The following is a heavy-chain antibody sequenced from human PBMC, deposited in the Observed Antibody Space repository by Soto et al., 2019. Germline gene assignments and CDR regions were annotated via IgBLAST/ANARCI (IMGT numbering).Heavy chain of an antibody. Sequence: GASVKVSCKASGYTFTSYYMHWVRQAPGQGLEWMGIINPSGGSTSYAQKFQGRVTMTRDTSTSTVYMELSSLRSEDTAVYYCARLASRSSGRRGIGYFDYWGQGTLVTVSS. J-gene: IGHJ4*02. CDR2: INPSGGST. CDR3: ARLASRSSGRRGIGYFDY. V-gene: IGHV1-46*01. D-gene: IGHD3-22*01. CDR1: GYTFTSYY.